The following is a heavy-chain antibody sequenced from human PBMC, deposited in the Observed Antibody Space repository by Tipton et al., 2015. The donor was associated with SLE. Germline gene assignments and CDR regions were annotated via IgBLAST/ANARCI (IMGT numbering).Heavy chain of an antibody. CDR1: GFTFRTYG. J-gene: IGHJ6*03. Sequence: SLRLSCAASGFTFRTYGMHWVRQAPGKGLEWVAFIRYDGSNKYYADSVKGRLTISRDNSKNTLYLQMNSLRAEDTAVYYCARGDYMDVCGKGTMVTVSS. CDR3: ARGDYMDV. V-gene: IGHV3-30*02. CDR2: IRYDGSNK.